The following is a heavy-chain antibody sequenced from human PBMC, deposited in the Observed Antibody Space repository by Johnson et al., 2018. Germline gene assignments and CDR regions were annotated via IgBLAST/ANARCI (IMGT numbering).Heavy chain of an antibody. J-gene: IGHJ6*02. CDR1: GFTFSDYY. CDR3: ATVRGSTTAYYYYGVDV. D-gene: IGHD2-2*01. Sequence: QVQLVQSGGGLVKPGGSLRLSCAASGFTFSDYYMSWIRQAPGKGLEWLSYLSSSGTTIYYADSVKGRFTISRDNANNSLFLQMNSLRAEDTAVYYCATVRGSTTAYYYYGVDVWGQGTTVTVSS. V-gene: IGHV3-11*01. CDR2: LSSSGTTI.